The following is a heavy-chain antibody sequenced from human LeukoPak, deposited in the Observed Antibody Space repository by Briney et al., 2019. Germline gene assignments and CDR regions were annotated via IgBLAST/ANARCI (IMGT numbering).Heavy chain of an antibody. CDR2: IDFSGST. Sequence: SETLSLTCTVSDYSISSGYGYYWSWIRQPPGKGLEWIGSIDFSGSTKYNPSLRSRVTISVDTSKNQFSLKLSSVTAADTAVYYCARAQGIAVAGTKVWTFDYWGQGTLVTVSS. V-gene: IGHV4-61*08. CDR3: ARAQGIAVAGTKVWTFDY. D-gene: IGHD6-19*01. J-gene: IGHJ4*02. CDR1: DYSISSGYGYY.